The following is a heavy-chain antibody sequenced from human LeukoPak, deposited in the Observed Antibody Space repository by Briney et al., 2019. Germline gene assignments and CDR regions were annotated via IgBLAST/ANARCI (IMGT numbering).Heavy chain of an antibody. CDR1: GFTFSSYG. V-gene: IGHV3-30*03. J-gene: IGHJ3*02. CDR2: ISYDGSNK. Sequence: GGSLRLSCAASGFTFSSYGIHWVRQAPGKGLEWVAVISYDGSNKYYVDSVKGRFTISRDNSKNTLYLQMNSLRGEDTAMYYCARDQPTAFDIWGQGTMVTVSS. CDR3: ARDQPTAFDI.